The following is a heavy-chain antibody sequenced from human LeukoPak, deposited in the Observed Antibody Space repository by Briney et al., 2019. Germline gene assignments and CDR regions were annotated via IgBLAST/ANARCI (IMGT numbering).Heavy chain of an antibody. D-gene: IGHD3-22*01. Sequence: SETLSLTCTVSGGSIINYYWSWIRQPPGKGREWIGYISDSGSTNYNPSLKSRVTISVDTSRYQFSLRLSSVTAADTAIYYCARDLSIGYSDYWGQGTLVTVSS. V-gene: IGHV4-59*01. CDR3: ARDLSIGYSDY. J-gene: IGHJ4*02. CDR1: GGSIINYY. CDR2: ISDSGST.